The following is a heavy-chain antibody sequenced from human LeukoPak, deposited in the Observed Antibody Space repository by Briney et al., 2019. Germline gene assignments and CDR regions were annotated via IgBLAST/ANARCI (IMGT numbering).Heavy chain of an antibody. J-gene: IGHJ4*02. CDR1: GGSFSGYY. CDR3: AINDGSGSYYKSDY. D-gene: IGHD3-10*01. Sequence: SETLSLTCAVSGGSFSGYYWSWVRQSPGKGLEWIGEISYSGSTNYNPSLKSRVTISIDTSKNQFSLKMRSVTAADTAVYYCAINDGSGSYYKSDYWGRGTLVTVSS. V-gene: IGHV4-34*01. CDR2: ISYSGST.